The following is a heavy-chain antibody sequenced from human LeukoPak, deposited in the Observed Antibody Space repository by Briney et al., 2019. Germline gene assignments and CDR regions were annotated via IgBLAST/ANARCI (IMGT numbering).Heavy chain of an antibody. CDR3: ARAPANGPAARIFDY. J-gene: IGHJ4*02. CDR2: INHSGST. CDR1: GGSFSGYY. D-gene: IGHD2-2*01. Sequence: SETPSLTCAVYGGSFSGYYWSWIRQPPGKGLEWIGEINHSGSTNYNPSLKSRVTISVDTSKNQFSLKLSSVTAAGTAVYYCARAPANGPAARIFDYWGQGTLVTVSS. V-gene: IGHV4-34*01.